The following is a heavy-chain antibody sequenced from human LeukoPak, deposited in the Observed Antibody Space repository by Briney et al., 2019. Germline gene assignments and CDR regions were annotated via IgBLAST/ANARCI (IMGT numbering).Heavy chain of an antibody. D-gene: IGHD6-19*01. CDR2: IVVGSGNT. CDR1: GFTFTSSA. V-gene: IGHV1-58*01. J-gene: IGHJ6*04. CDR3: AADGWLVGGLDV. Sequence: SVKGSCKASGFTFTSSAVQWVRQARGQRLEWIGWIVVGSGNTNYAQKFQERVTITRDMSTSTAYMELSSLRSEDTAVYYCAADGWLVGGLDVWGKGTTVTVSS.